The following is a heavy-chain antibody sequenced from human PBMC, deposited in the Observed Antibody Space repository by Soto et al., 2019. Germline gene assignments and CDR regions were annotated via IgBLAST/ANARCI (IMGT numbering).Heavy chain of an antibody. CDR2: MNPNSGNT. J-gene: IGHJ6*03. CDR1: GYTFTSYD. D-gene: IGHD3-3*01. CDR3: ARGLKSPRQIFGVVILPAYYYYMDV. V-gene: IGHV1-8*01. Sequence: ASVKVSCKASGYTFTSYDINWVRQATGQGLEWMGWMNPNSGNTGYAQKFQGRVTMTRNTSISTAYMELSSLRSEDTAVYYCARGLKSPRQIFGVVILPAYYYYMDVWGKGTTVTVSS.